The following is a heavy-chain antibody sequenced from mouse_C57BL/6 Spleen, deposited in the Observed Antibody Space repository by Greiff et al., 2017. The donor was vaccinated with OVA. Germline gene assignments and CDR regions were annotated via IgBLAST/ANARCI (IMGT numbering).Heavy chain of an antibody. CDR2: LDPSDSET. D-gene: IGHD1-1*01. V-gene: IGHV1-52*01. CDR1: GYTFTSYW. J-gene: IGHJ1*03. CDR3: ARRSTTVVAPYCYFDV. Sequence: QVQLQQPGAELVRPGSSVKLSCKASGYTFTSYWMHWVKQRPIQGLEWIGNLDPSDSETHYNQKFKDKAPLTVDKSSSTAYMPLSSLTSEDSAVYYGARRSTTVVAPYCYFDVWGTGTTVTVSS.